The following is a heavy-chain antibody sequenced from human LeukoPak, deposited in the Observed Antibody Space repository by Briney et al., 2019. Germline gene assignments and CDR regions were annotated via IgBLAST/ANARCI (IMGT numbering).Heavy chain of an antibody. D-gene: IGHD6-19*01. J-gene: IGHJ4*02. Sequence: ASVKVSCKVSGYTLTELSMHWVRQATGQGLEWMGWMNPNSGNTGYAQKVKGRFTMTRNNAISSVYMELSSLRTEDTAVYYCARDNGYSSGWYLYFDYWGQGTLVTVSS. CDR1: GYTLTELS. V-gene: IGHV1-8*01. CDR2: MNPNSGNT. CDR3: ARDNGYSSGWYLYFDY.